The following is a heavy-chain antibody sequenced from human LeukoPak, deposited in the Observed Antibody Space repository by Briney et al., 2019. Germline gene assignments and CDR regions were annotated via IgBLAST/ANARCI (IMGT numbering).Heavy chain of an antibody. CDR3: ARRVAVAGASDWFGP. J-gene: IGHJ5*02. CDR1: GFTFSSYS. V-gene: IGHV3-21*01. D-gene: IGHD6-19*01. Sequence: GGSLRLSRAASGFTFSSYSMNWVRQAPGKGLEWVSSISSSSSYIYYADSVKGRFTISRDNAKNSLYLQMNSLRAEDTAVYYCARRVAVAGASDWFGPWGQGTLVTVSS. CDR2: ISSSSSYI.